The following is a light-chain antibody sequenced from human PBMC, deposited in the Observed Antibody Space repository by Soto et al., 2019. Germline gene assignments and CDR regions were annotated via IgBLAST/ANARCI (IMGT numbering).Light chain of an antibody. CDR1: QTIRSNY. CDR2: GAS. CDR3: QQYGSSPWT. V-gene: IGKV3-20*01. J-gene: IGKJ1*01. Sequence: ETVLTQSPGTLSWSTGERDTLACRASQTIRSNYLAWYRQTPGQAPRLLIYGASHRATGIADRFSGSVSGTDFTLIISRLEPEEFALYYCQQYGSSPWTFGQGTKVEIK.